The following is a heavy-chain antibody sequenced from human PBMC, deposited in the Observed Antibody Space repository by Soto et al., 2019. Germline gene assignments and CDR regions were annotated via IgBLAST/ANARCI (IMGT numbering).Heavy chain of an antibody. D-gene: IGHD5-18*01. V-gene: IGHV3-33*01. CDR3: GRDGALGDTAVVDS. CDR2: IWYDGSNK. Sequence: QVQLVESGGGVVQPGKSLRLSCAASGFTFSTYGMHWVRQAPGKGLEWVAVIWYDGSNKYHGDSLKGRFTIPRDNSKKTLYLQMNNLRAEDTAVYYCGRDGALGDTAVVDSWGQGTLVIVSS. CDR1: GFTFSTYG. J-gene: IGHJ4*02.